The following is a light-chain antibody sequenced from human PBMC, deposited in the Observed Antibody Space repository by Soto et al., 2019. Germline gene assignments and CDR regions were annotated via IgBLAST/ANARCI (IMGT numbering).Light chain of an antibody. J-gene: IGLJ2*01. Sequence: QSALTQPASVSGSPGQSITISCTGTSSDVGVNKYVSWYQQHPGKAPKLMIYEVYHRPSGVSNRFSGSKSGNTASLTISGLQTEDEADYYCSSYTSRTTLVFGGGTKLTVL. V-gene: IGLV2-14*01. CDR1: SSDVGVNKY. CDR3: SSYTSRTTLV. CDR2: EVY.